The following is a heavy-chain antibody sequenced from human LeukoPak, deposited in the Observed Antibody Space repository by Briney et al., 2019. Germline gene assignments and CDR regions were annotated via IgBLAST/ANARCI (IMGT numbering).Heavy chain of an antibody. J-gene: IGHJ4*02. CDR2: IKQDGTDK. CDR1: VFTFSTYT. CDR3: ATGGNYHAY. V-gene: IGHV3-7*01. D-gene: IGHD1-7*01. Sequence: GGSLKLSCAASVFTFSTYTMNWVRQAPGKGLEWVANIKQDGTDKYYVDSMKGRFTISRDNAENSLYLQVNNLSAEDTAVYYCATGGNYHAYWGQGTLVTVSS.